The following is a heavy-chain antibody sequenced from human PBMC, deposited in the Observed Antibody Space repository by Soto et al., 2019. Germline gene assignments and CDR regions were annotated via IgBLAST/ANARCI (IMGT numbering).Heavy chain of an antibody. Sequence: EVQLVESGGGLVQPGGSLRLSCAASGFTFSRNSMNWVRQAPGKGLEWVSYISGNSNTIYYADSVKGRFTISRDNAKNSRYLQMNSLKAEDTAVYYCARDPSRTGTIDYWGQGALVTVSS. V-gene: IGHV3-48*01. J-gene: IGHJ4*02. CDR2: ISGNSNTI. CDR3: ARDPSRTGTIDY. D-gene: IGHD1-1*01. CDR1: GFTFSRNS.